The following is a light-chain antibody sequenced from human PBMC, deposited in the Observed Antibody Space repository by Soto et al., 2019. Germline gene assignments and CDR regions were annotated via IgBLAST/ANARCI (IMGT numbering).Light chain of an antibody. CDR2: DAS. Sequence: EVVLTHSPATLSVSPGDIATLSCRASQYIGSAVAWYHQRSGQAPRLLIFDASIRVPTTPARFSGSVSGTEFTLTISSLESEDFAVYFCQQYGDRPRTFGHGTKVDIK. V-gene: IGKV3-15*01. CDR3: QQYGDRPRT. CDR1: QYIGSA. J-gene: IGKJ1*01.